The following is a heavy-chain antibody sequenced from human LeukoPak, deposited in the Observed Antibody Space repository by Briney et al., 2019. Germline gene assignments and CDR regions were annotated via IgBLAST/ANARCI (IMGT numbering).Heavy chain of an antibody. J-gene: IGHJ6*03. CDR1: EFSFASYA. CDR2: ISGSGDST. Sequence: GGSLRLSCAASEFSFASYAMSWVRQAPGKGLQWVSGISGSGDSTYYADSVNGRFTISRDNSKNTLYLQMISLRAEDTAVYRCAEGGRSYFRRVTYYYYYMDVWGKGTTVTVSS. D-gene: IGHD1-26*01. V-gene: IGHV3-23*01. CDR3: AEGGRSYFRRVTYYYYYMDV.